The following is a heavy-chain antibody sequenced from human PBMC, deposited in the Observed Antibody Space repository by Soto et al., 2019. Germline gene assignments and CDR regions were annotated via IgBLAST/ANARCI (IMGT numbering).Heavy chain of an antibody. Sequence: QVQLVQSGAEVKKPGASVKVSCKASGYTFTSYYMHWVRQAPGQGLEWMGIINPSGGSTSYAQKFQGRVTMTSDTSTSTVYMELSRLRSEDTAVYYCAREGIAVADLPDYWGQGTLVTVSS. D-gene: IGHD6-19*01. J-gene: IGHJ4*02. CDR2: INPSGGST. CDR3: AREGIAVADLPDY. CDR1: GYTFTSYY. V-gene: IGHV1-46*03.